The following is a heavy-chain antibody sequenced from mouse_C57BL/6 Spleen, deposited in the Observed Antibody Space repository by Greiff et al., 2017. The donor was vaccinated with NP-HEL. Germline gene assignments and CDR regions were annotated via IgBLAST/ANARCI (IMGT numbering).Heavy chain of an antibody. CDR2: ISNGGGST. Sequence: EVKLVESGGGLVQPGGSLKLSCAASGFTFSDYYMYWVRQTPEKRLEWVAYISNGGGSTYYPDTVKGRFTISRDNAKNTLYLQMSRLKSEDTAMYYCARPSTGPYWYFDVWGTGTTVTVSS. J-gene: IGHJ1*03. V-gene: IGHV5-12*01. CDR1: GFTFSDYY. D-gene: IGHD4-1*02. CDR3: ARPSTGPYWYFDV.